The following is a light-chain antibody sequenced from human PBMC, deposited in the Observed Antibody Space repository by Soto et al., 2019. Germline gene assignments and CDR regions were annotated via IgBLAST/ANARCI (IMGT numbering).Light chain of an antibody. Sequence: YALTQPPSASGSPGRSVTVSCGGRSGDVGGYNYVSWYQQHPGQAPKLVMYEVSKRPSGVPDGFAGAKSGPTPSLTVSGLQAEDDADYYCSSYGVSNNYVSGNAPTVAVL. CDR2: EVS. CDR1: SGDVGGYNY. J-gene: IGLJ1*01. CDR3: SSYGVSNNYV. V-gene: IGLV2-8*01.